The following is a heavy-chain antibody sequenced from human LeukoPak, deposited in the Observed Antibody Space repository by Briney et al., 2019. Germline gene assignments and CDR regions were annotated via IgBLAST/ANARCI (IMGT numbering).Heavy chain of an antibody. D-gene: IGHD6-6*01. CDR1: GGSFSGYY. Sequence: KASETLSLTCAASGGSFSGYYWRWIRQPPGKGLEWIGEINHSGSTNYNPSLKSRVTISVDTSKNQFSLKLSSVTAADTAVYYCARCRIAARPVWFDYWGQGTLVTVSS. J-gene: IGHJ4*02. CDR3: ARCRIAARPVWFDY. CDR2: INHSGST. V-gene: IGHV4-34*01.